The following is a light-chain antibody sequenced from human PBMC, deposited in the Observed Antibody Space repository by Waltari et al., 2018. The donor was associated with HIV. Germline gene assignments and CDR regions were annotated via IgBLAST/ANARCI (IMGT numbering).Light chain of an antibody. J-gene: IGKJ1*01. CDR2: AAS. CDR3: QQSYSILWT. V-gene: IGKV1-39*01. Sequence: DIQMTQSPSSLPASVGARVTITCRASQSISSYLNWYQQKPGKAPKLLIYAASSLQSGVPSRFSGSGSGTDFTLTISSLQPEDFASYYCQQSYSILWTFGQGTKVEIK. CDR1: QSISSY.